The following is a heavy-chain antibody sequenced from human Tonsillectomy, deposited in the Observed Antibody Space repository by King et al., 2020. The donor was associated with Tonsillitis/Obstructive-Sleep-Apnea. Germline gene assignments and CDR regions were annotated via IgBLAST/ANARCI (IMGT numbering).Heavy chain of an antibody. CDR2: TINKAHSYTT. CDR1: GFTFSDHY. V-gene: IGHV3-72*01. J-gene: IGHJ4*02. D-gene: IGHD1-14*01. Sequence: VQLVESGGGLVQPGGSLRLSCAASGFTFSDHYMDWVRQAPGKGLEWVGRTINKAHSYTTEYAASVKGRFTISRDDSENSLYLQMNSLKTEDTAVYYCARVRTSSPVYNLDYWGQGTLVTVSS. CDR3: ARVRTSSPVYNLDY.